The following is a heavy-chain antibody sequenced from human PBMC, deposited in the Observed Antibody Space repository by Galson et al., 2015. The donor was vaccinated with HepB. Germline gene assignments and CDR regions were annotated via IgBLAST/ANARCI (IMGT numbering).Heavy chain of an antibody. CDR1: GGSFNTYA. CDR2: IIPMFDTA. Sequence: SVKVSCKASGGSFNTYAISWLRQAPGQGLEWMGGIIPMFDTAIYAQKFQGRVTITADKSTNTAYMDLSSLRSEETAVYYCARDRADYYDSSGYSGAFDIWGHGTMVTVSS. J-gene: IGHJ3*02. D-gene: IGHD3-22*01. V-gene: IGHV1-69*06. CDR3: ARDRADYYDSSGYSGAFDI.